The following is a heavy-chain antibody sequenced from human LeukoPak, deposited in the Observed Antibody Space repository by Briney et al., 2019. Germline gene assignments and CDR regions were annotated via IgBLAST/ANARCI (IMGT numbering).Heavy chain of an antibody. V-gene: IGHV4-4*07. CDR2: IYNSGSS. CDR3: ARSLYCSGGSCYGTFDY. D-gene: IGHD2-15*01. J-gene: IGHJ4*02. CDR1: GGSIGCYY. Sequence: PSETLSLTCTVSGGSIGCYYWSWIRQPAGKGLEWIGRIYNSGSSDYNPSLKSRVTLSVDMSKNQFSLKLSSVTAADTAVYYCARSLYCSGGSCYGTFDYWGQGTLVTVSS.